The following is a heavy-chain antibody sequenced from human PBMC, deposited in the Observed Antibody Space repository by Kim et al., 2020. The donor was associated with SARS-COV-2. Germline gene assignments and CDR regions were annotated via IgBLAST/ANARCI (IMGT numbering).Heavy chain of an antibody. D-gene: IGHD4-4*01. CDR3: TTGPVTTTVGGPFFDY. V-gene: IGHV3-15*01. J-gene: IGHJ4*02. Sequence: PVKGRFTISRDDSKNTLYLQMNSLRAEDTAVYYCTTGPVTTTVGGPFFDYWGQGTLVTVAS.